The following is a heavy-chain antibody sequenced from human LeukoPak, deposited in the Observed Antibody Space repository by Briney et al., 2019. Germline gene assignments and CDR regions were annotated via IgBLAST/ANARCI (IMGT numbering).Heavy chain of an antibody. D-gene: IGHD1-26*01. CDR3: ASPSGRQYADALDI. V-gene: IGHV4-4*02. Sequence: SETLSLTCGVSGASIRSTHWWTWVRQPPGKGLGWIGEIYHNGNTEYNPSLSSRLLISVDKSKNQFSLKLTSVTAADTAMYYCASPSGRQYADALDIWGQGRMVIVSS. CDR1: GASIRSTHW. J-gene: IGHJ3*02. CDR2: IYHNGNT.